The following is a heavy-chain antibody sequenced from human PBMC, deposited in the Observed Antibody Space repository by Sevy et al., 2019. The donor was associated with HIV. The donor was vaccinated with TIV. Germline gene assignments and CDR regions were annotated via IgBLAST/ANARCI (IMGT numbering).Heavy chain of an antibody. D-gene: IGHD2-2*01. CDR1: GGSFSGYH. CDR3: ARGRRDIVVVPAVPSLYYFDY. CDR2: INHSGST. J-gene: IGHJ4*02. V-gene: IGHV4-34*01. Sequence: SETLSLTCAVYGGSFSGYHWSWIRQPPGKGLEWIGEINHSGSTNYNPSLKSRVTISVDTSKNQFSLKLSSVTAADTAVYYCARGRRDIVVVPAVPSLYYFDYWGQGTLVTVSS.